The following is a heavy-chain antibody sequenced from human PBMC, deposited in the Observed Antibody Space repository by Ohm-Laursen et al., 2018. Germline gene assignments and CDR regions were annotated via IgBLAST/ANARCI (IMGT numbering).Heavy chain of an antibody. Sequence: SETLSLTCTVSGGSISSYYWSWIRQPAGKGLEWIGRIYTSGSTNYNPSLKSRVTMSVDTSKNQFSLKLSSVTPEDTAVYYCARDAYMYDSSGYYDYWGQGTLVTVSS. CDR1: GGSISSYY. V-gene: IGHV4-4*07. J-gene: IGHJ4*02. CDR3: ARDAYMYDSSGYYDY. D-gene: IGHD3-22*01. CDR2: IYTSGST.